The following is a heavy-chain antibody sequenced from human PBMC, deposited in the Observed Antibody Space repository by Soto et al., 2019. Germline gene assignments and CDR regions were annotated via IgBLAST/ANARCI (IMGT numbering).Heavy chain of an antibody. CDR3: ARGDSYGLDY. J-gene: IGHJ4*02. V-gene: IGHV3-48*03. Sequence: GGSLRLSCAVSGFTFSSNEMNWVRQAPGKGLEWVSYISNIGSTMYYADSVKGRFTISRDNAKNSLYLQMNSLRAEDTAVYYCARGDSYGLDYWGQGALVTV. CDR2: ISNIGSTM. CDR1: GFTFSSNE. D-gene: IGHD5-18*01.